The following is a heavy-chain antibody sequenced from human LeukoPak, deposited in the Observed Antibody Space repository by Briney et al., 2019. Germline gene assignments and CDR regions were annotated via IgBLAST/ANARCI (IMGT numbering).Heavy chain of an antibody. CDR2: ISWNSGSI. D-gene: IGHD6-19*01. CDR3: AKVMLATQPVAGTIFFVI. J-gene: IGHJ4*02. Sequence: GGSLRLSCAASGFTFDDYAMHWLRQAPGKGLEWVSGISWNSGSIGYADSVKGRFTISRDNAKNSLYLQMNSLRAEDTALYYCAKVMLATQPVAGTIFFVIWGQGTLVTVSS. CDR1: GFTFDDYA. V-gene: IGHV3-9*01.